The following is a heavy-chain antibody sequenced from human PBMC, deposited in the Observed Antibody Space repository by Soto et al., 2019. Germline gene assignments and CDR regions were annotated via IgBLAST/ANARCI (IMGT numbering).Heavy chain of an antibody. Sequence: QVQLVQSGAEVKKPGSSMKVACKVSGDTFSNSAINWVRQAPGQGLEWMGGIIPYIGAGDAAPTFQGRVTIIADDATSTVYMALTNLRHEDTAVYYCAKARGVTTRAFDNWGQGTLVTVSS. D-gene: IGHD3-3*01. CDR2: IIPYIGAG. CDR1: GDTFSNSA. J-gene: IGHJ4*02. V-gene: IGHV1-69*01. CDR3: AKARGVTTRAFDN.